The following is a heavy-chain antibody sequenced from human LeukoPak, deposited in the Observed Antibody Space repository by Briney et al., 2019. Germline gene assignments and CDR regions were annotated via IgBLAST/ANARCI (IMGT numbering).Heavy chain of an antibody. CDR2: ISGSGGST. V-gene: IGHV3-23*01. CDR3: ARDSSSWYVNWFDP. D-gene: IGHD6-13*01. Sequence: GGSLRLSCAASGFTFSSYAMSWVRQAPGKGLEWVSAISGSGGSTYYADSVKGRFTISRDNAKNSLYLQMNSLRAEDTAVYYCARDSSSWYVNWFDPWGQGTLVTVSS. J-gene: IGHJ5*02. CDR1: GFTFSSYA.